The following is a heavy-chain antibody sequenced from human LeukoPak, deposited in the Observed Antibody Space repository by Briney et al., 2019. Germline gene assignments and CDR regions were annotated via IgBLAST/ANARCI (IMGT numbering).Heavy chain of an antibody. CDR3: AYHDSSGYYYVY. CDR1: GGSFSGFY. D-gene: IGHD3-22*01. Sequence: SETLSLTCEVYGGSFSGFYWSWIRQSPGEGLEWIGSIYYSGSTNYNPSLKSRVTISVDTSKNQFSLKLSSVTAADTAVYYCAYHDSSGYYYVYWGQGTLVTVSS. CDR2: IYYSGST. J-gene: IGHJ4*02. V-gene: IGHV4-59*01.